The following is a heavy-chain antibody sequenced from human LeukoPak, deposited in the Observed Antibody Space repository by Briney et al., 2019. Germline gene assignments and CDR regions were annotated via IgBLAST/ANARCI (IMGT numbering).Heavy chain of an antibody. CDR2: ISSSSSTI. V-gene: IGHV3-48*01. Sequence: PGGSLRLSCAASGFTFSSYSMNWVRQAPGKGLEWVSYISSSSSTIYYADSVKGRFTISRDNAKNSLYLQMNSLRAEDTAVYYCARGPRLRFLEWLSHFDYWGQGTLVTVSS. CDR1: GFTFSSYS. D-gene: IGHD3-3*01. J-gene: IGHJ4*02. CDR3: ARGPRLRFLEWLSHFDY.